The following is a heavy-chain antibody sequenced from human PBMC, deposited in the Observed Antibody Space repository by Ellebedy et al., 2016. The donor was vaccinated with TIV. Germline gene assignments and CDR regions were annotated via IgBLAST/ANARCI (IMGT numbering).Heavy chain of an antibody. CDR2: MNPNSGNT. J-gene: IGHJ6*02. Sequence: ASVKVSXKASSYTFTSYGISWVRQATGQGLEWMGWMNPNSGNTGYAQKFQGRVTMTRNTSISTAYMELSSLRSEDTAVYYCARECDWSISLVGDYYYGMDVWGQGTTVTVSS. V-gene: IGHV1-8*02. CDR3: ARECDWSISLVGDYYYGMDV. CDR1: SYTFTSYG. D-gene: IGHD3-9*01.